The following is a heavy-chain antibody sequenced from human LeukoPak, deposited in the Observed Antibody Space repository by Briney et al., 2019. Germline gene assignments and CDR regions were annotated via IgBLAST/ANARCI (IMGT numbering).Heavy chain of an antibody. CDR3: ARDRGYYDSSGLY. J-gene: IGHJ4*02. D-gene: IGHD3-22*01. CDR2: INSDGSTT. CDR1: GFTFSSYW. V-gene: IGHV3-74*01. Sequence: GGSLRLSCAASGFTFSSYWMHWVRQAPGKGLVWVSRINSDGSTTSYADSVMGRFTISRDNAKNSLYLQMNSLRAEDTAVYYCARDRGYYDSSGLYWGQGTLVTVSS.